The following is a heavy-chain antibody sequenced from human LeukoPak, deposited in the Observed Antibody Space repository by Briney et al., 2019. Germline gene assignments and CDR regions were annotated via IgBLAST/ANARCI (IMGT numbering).Heavy chain of an antibody. Sequence: GGTLTLSCAASGFTFSNYGMSWVRQAPGKGLEWVSAISGSGGSTYYADSVKGRFTISRDNSKNTLYLQMNSLRAEDTAVYYCAKSVVVTAIPQYYFDYWGQGTLVTVSS. J-gene: IGHJ4*02. CDR2: ISGSGGST. CDR3: AKSVVVTAIPQYYFDY. V-gene: IGHV3-23*01. CDR1: GFTFSNYG. D-gene: IGHD2-21*02.